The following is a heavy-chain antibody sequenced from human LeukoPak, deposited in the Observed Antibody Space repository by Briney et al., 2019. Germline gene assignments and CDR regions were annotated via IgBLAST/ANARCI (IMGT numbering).Heavy chain of an antibody. CDR3: ARDGTSIFGVVNPVS. D-gene: IGHD3-3*01. Sequence: GGSLRLSCAASGFTFSSYAMHWVRQAPGKGLEWVAVISYDGSNKYYADSVKGRFTISRDNSKNTLYLQMNSLRAEDTAVYYCARDGTSIFGVVNPVSWGQGTLVTVSS. V-gene: IGHV3-30-3*01. CDR1: GFTFSSYA. J-gene: IGHJ4*02. CDR2: ISYDGSNK.